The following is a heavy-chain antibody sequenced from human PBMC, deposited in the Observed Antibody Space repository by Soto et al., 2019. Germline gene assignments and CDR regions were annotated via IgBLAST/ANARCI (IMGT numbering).Heavy chain of an antibody. CDR3: ARDMGITGTGDYYYYYGMDV. D-gene: IGHD1-7*01. J-gene: IGHJ6*02. V-gene: IGHV4-31*03. CDR2: IYYSGST. Sequence: SETLSLTCTVSGGSISSGGYYWSWIRQHPGKGLEWIGYIYYSGSTYYNPSLKGRVTISVDTSKNQFSLKLSSVTAADTAVYYCARDMGITGTGDYYYYYGMDVWGQGTTVTVSS. CDR1: GGSISSGGYY.